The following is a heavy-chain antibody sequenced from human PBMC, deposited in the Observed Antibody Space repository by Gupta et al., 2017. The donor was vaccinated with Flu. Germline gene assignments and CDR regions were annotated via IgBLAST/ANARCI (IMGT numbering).Heavy chain of an antibody. D-gene: IGHD6-19*01. J-gene: IGHJ5*02. Sequence: QVQLVQSGAEVKKPGSSVKVSCKASGGTFSSYAISWVRQAPGQGLEWMGGIIPIFGTANYAQKFQGRVTITADESTSTAYMELSSLRSEDTAVYYCARVIHSGWYKVSVYNWFDPWGQGTLVTSPQ. V-gene: IGHV1-69*01. CDR3: ARVIHSGWYKVSVYNWFDP. CDR2: IIPIFGTA. CDR1: GGTFSSYA.